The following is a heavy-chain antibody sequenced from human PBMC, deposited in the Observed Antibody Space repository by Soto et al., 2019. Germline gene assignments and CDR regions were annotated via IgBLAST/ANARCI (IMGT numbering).Heavy chain of an antibody. CDR2: ISYDGSNK. D-gene: IGHD2-21*02. CDR1: GFTFSSYG. V-gene: IGHV3-30*18. Sequence: GGSLRLSCAASGFTFSSYGMHWVRQAPGKGLEWVAVISYDGSNKYYADSVKGRFTISRDNSKNTLYLQMNSLRAEDTAVYYCAKGDRHDVCGGDCAAFYYYGMDVWGQGTTVTVSS. J-gene: IGHJ6*02. CDR3: AKGDRHDVCGGDCAAFYYYGMDV.